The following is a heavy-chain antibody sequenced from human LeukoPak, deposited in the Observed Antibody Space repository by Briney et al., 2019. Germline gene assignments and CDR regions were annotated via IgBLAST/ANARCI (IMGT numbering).Heavy chain of an antibody. V-gene: IGHV1-69*05. D-gene: IGHD1-26*01. Sequence: GASVKVSCKASGGTFSSYAISWVRQAPGQGLEWMGGIIPIFGTANYAQKFQGRVTMTRDTSTSTVYMELSSLRSEDTAVYYCARDGTSVQFQHWGQGTLVTVSS. CDR1: GGTFSSYA. CDR3: ARDGTSVQFQH. CDR2: IIPIFGTA. J-gene: IGHJ1*01.